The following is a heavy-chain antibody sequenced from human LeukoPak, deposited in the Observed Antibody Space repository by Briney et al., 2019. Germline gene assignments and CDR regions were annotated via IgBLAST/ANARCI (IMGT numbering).Heavy chain of an antibody. CDR3: ARDLVDSSGFYYGFDP. Sequence: SETLSLTCSVSGGSISSDDYYWNWIRQPPGKGLEWIVYIYYSGSTYYNPSLKSRLTISVDTSKNQFSLNLSSVTAADTAVYYCARDLVDSSGFYYGFDPWGQGTLVTVSS. D-gene: IGHD3-22*01. CDR2: IYYSGST. J-gene: IGHJ5*02. V-gene: IGHV4-30-4*01. CDR1: GGSISSDDYY.